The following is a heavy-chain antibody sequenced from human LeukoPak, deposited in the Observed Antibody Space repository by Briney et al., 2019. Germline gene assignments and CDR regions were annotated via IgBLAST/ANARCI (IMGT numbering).Heavy chain of an antibody. CDR2: INTNTGNP. V-gene: IGHV7-4-1*02. D-gene: IGHD6-13*01. CDR3: AKEGQYSSSWYLGY. Sequence: ASVKVSCKASGYTFTTYAMNWVRQAPGQGLEWMGWINTNTGNPTYAQGFTGRFAFSLDTSVSTAYLQISSLKAEDTAVYYCAKEGQYSSSWYLGYWGQGTLVTVSS. CDR1: GYTFTTYA. J-gene: IGHJ4*02.